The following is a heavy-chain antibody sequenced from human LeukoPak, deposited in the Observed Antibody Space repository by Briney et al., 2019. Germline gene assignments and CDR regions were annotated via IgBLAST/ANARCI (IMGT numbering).Heavy chain of an antibody. V-gene: IGHV3-23*01. D-gene: IGHD6-19*01. CDR2: ISGSGGST. CDR3: AKEFRGLEQWLETLSY. Sequence: GSLRLSCAASGFTFSNYAMSWVRQAPGKGLEWVSAISGSGGSTYYADSVKGRFTISRDNSKNTLYLQMNSLRAEDTAVYYCAKEFRGLEQWLETLSYWGQGTLVTVSS. CDR1: GFTFSNYA. J-gene: IGHJ4*02.